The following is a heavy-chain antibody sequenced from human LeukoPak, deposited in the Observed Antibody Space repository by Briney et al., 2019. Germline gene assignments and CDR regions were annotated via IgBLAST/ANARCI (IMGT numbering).Heavy chain of an antibody. V-gene: IGHV1-2*06. CDR2: INPHIGVT. J-gene: IGHJ4*02. D-gene: IGHD1-26*01. CDR3: ARDLDQYSGRFGGFGHDF. Sequence: ASVTVSCKASGYSFIAYYMHWVRQAPGQGLEWMGRINPHIGVTNYAQNFQGRVTMTRDTSITTAYMELSRLRSDDTAVYYCARDLDQYSGRFGGFGHDFWGQGTLVTVSS. CDR1: GYSFIAYY.